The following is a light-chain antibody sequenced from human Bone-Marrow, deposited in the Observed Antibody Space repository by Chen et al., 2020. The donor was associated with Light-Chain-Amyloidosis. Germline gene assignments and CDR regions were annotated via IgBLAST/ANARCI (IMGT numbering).Light chain of an antibody. V-gene: IGLV3-25*03. J-gene: IGLJ2*01. Sequence: SYELTLPTSVSVSPGLTARITCSGADLPTKYAYWYQQKPGQAPVLVIHRDTERPAGIAEGFSGSSSGTTATLTISGVQAEDEADYHGQSADSSGTYEVIFGGGTKLTVL. CDR1: DLPTKY. CDR2: RDT. CDR3: QSADSSGTYEVI.